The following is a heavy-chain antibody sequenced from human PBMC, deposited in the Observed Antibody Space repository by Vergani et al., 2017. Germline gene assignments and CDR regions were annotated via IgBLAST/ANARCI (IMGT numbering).Heavy chain of an antibody. J-gene: IGHJ3*02. V-gene: IGHV3-11*05. CDR2: ISSSSSYT. CDR1: GFTFSDYY. D-gene: IGHD3-9*01. CDR3: AGVGYDILTGDKGLGAFDI. Sequence: QVQLVESGGGLVKPGGSLRLSCAASGFTFSDYYMSWIRQAPGKGLEWVSYISSSSSYTNYADSVKGRFTISRDNAKNSLYLQMNRLRAEDTAVYYCAGVGYDILTGDKGLGAFDIWGQGTMVTVSS.